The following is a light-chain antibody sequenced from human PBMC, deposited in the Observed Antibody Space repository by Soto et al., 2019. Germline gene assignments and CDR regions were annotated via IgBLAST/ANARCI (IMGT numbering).Light chain of an antibody. J-gene: IGKJ2*01. V-gene: IGKV3-20*01. CDR3: QQCASPPPYT. Sequence: EIVLTQSPGTLSLSPGGRATLSCRASQSVDSRYIAWYLQKPGQAPRLLIYAASTLVTGIPDRFSVSGTGTDFPRAISRLEPADFAVHYCQQCASPPPYTFGQGTKLEL. CDR1: QSVDSRY. CDR2: AAS.